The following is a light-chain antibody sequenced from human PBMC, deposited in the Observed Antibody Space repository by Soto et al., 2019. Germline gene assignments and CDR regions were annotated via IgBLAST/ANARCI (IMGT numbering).Light chain of an antibody. CDR2: EVS. Sequence: QSVLTQPPSVSGSPGQSVTISCTGTSSDAGSYNRVSWYQQPPGTAPKLMIYEVSNRPSGVPDRFSGSKSGNTASLTISGLQAEDEADYYCSLYTSSSTLYVFGTGTKVTVL. CDR3: SLYTSSSTLYV. CDR1: SSDAGSYNR. J-gene: IGLJ1*01. V-gene: IGLV2-18*01.